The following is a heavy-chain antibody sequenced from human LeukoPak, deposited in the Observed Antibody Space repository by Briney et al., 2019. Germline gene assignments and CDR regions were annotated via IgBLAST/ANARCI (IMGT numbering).Heavy chain of an antibody. D-gene: IGHD3-3*01. CDR3: ATLGSGYSDAFDI. V-gene: IGHV3-66*02. J-gene: IGHJ3*02. CDR1: GFTVSSNY. CDR2: IYSGGST. Sequence: GGSLRLSCAASGFTVSSNYMSRVRQAPGKGLEWVSVIYSGGSTYYADSVKGRFTISRDNSKNTLYLQMNSLRAEDTAVYYCATLGSGYSDAFDIWGQGTMVTVSS.